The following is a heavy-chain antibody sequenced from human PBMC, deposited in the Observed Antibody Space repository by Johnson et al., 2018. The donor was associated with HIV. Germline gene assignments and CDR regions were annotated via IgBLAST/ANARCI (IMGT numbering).Heavy chain of an antibody. J-gene: IGHJ3*02. V-gene: IGHV3-30*18. CDR1: GLSFSNFG. Sequence: QVQLVESGGGVVQPGKSLTLSCVGSGLSFSNFGIHWVRQAPGKGPEWVAVISFDGNLKKYADSVTGRFTISRDNSKNTLYLQMNSLRAEDTAVYYCAKDKSGRYYDSSGYSLDDAFDIWGQGTMVTVSS. CDR3: AKDKSGRYYDSSGYSLDDAFDI. CDR2: ISFDGNLK. D-gene: IGHD3-22*01.